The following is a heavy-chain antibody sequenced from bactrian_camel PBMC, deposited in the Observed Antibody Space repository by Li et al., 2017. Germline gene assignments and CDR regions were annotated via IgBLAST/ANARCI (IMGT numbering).Heavy chain of an antibody. CDR3: ATARSTDRTVLGPDQY. V-gene: IGHV3S31*01. CDR2: INSGGGGT. Sequence: DVQLVESGGGSVQAGGSLKLSCATSGFTFTRYAMSWVRQAPGKGLEWVLAINSGGGGTYYADSVKGRFTISRDNAKNTLYLQLNSPKSEDTALYYCATARSTDRTVLGPDQYWGQGTQVTVS. CDR1: GFTFTRYA. D-gene: IGHD1*01. J-gene: IGHJ4*01.